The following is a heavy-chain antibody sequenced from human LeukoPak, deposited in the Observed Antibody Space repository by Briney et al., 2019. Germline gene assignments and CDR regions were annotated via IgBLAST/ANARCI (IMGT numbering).Heavy chain of an antibody. V-gene: IGHV4-59*11. CDR1: GGSISSHY. CDR3: ARAPEQWLIPPFFDY. Sequence: SETLSLTCTVSGGSISSHYWSWIRQPPGKGLEWIGCIYNNGRTNYNPSLTSRVTISVVTSRNQFSLKLTSLTAADTAVYYCARAPEQWLIPPFFDYRGQGTLVTVSS. D-gene: IGHD6-19*01. J-gene: IGHJ4*02. CDR2: IYNNGRT.